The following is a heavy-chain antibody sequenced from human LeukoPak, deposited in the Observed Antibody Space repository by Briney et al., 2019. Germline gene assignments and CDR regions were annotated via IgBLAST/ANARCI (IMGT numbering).Heavy chain of an antibody. CDR2: ISHSGTTI. Sequence: GGSLRLSCAASEFTFSNYEMNWVRQAPGKGLEWVSYISHSGTTIYYADSVKGRFTISRDSAKNSLYLQMNSLRVEDTAVYYCARGAPYYDYHGMEVWGQGTTVTVSS. V-gene: IGHV3-48*03. CDR1: EFTFSNYE. J-gene: IGHJ6*02. CDR3: ARGAPYYDYHGMEV.